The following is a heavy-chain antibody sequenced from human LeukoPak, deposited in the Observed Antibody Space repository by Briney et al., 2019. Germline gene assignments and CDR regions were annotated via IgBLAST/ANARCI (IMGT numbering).Heavy chain of an antibody. D-gene: IGHD1-1*01. V-gene: IGHV4-34*01. Sequence: SETLSLTCAVYGGSFSGYYWSWIRQPPGKGLEWIGEINHSGSTNYNPSLKSRVTISVDTSKNQFSLKLSSVTAADTAVYYCARFEGGTMEDYWGRGTLVTVSS. J-gene: IGHJ4*02. CDR1: GGSFSGYY. CDR2: INHSGST. CDR3: ARFEGGTMEDY.